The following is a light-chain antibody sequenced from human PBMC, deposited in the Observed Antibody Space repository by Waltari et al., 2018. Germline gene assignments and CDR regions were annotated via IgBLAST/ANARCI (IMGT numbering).Light chain of an antibody. CDR3: SSYTSSSTLA. V-gene: IGLV2-14*03. Sequence: QSALTQPASVSGSPGQSITISCPGNIGAVGGSKSASWYKQHPGKAPKLMIYDVSNRPSGVSDRFSGSKSGNTASLTISGLQAEDEADYYCSSYTSSSTLAFGGGTKLTVL. CDR2: DVS. CDR1: IGAVGGSKS. J-gene: IGLJ2*01.